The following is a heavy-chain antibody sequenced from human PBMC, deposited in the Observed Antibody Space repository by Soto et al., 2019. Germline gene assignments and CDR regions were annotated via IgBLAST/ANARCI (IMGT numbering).Heavy chain of an antibody. J-gene: IGHJ4*02. V-gene: IGHV4-4*07. Sequence: SETLSLTCTVSGGSVTNHYWSWIRQPAGKGLEWLGRLYNAERTTYNPALKGRVTMSMDTANNQFSLKLTSVTAADTAVYFCAREPLAHSYFDFWGQGTLVTVSS. CDR1: GGSVTNHY. CDR2: LYNAERT. CDR3: AREPLAHSYFDF.